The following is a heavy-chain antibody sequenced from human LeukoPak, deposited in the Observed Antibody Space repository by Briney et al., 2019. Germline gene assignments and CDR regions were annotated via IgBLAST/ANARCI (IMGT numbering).Heavy chain of an antibody. CDR2: IGDSSTPT. Sequence: GGSLRLSCVASGFSFSTYAMTWVRQAPEKGLEWVSVIGDSSTPTYYADSVKGRFTISRDNSKNTLYLQMNSLRAEDTAVYYCAKRTSSSSSWSPWDYWGQGTLVTVSS. CDR3: AKRTSSSSSWSPWDY. CDR1: GFSFSTYA. J-gene: IGHJ4*02. D-gene: IGHD6-13*01. V-gene: IGHV3-23*01.